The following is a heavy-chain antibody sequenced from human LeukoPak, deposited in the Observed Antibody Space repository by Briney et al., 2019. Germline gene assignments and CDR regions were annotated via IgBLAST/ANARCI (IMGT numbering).Heavy chain of an antibody. CDR3: ARDISMIWGAAFDP. CDR2: IFGSGDSE. J-gene: IGHJ5*02. D-gene: IGHD7-27*01. CDR1: GFTFSAYN. V-gene: IGHV3-21*01. Sequence: GGALRLSCAASGFTFSAYNMNWVRQAPGEGLEWGSSIFGSGDSEYYADSVKGRFTISRDNANNSLYLQMNSLRVEDTAVYYCARDISMIWGAAFDPWGQGTLVTVSS.